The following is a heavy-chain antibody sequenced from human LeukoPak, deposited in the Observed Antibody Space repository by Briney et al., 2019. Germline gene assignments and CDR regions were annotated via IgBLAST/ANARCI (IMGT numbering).Heavy chain of an antibody. CDR3: ARGIITGMDV. J-gene: IGHJ6*02. CDR2: INTNTGDP. Sequence: ASVKVSCKTSGYTFSIYATNWVRHAPGQGLEWMGWINTNTGDPTYAPGFTGRFVFSLDTSVNTAYLQISSLEPKDTAIYYCARGIITGMDVWGQGTTVTVSS. D-gene: IGHD3-10*01. V-gene: IGHV7-4-1*02. CDR1: GYTFSIYA.